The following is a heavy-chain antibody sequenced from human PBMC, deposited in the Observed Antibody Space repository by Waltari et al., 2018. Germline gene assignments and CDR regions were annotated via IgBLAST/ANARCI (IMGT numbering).Heavy chain of an antibody. V-gene: IGHV3-33*01. J-gene: IGHJ6*02. CDR1: GFTFSSHG. Sequence: QVQLVESGGGVVQPGRSLRLSCAASGFTFSSHGMHWVRQAPGKGMELVAVIWFDGSNKFYADSMKGRFTISRDNSKKTLYLQMNSLRAEDTAVYYCARDKSSYYYHGMDVWGQGTTVTVSS. CDR3: ARDKSSYYYHGMDV. CDR2: IWFDGSNK.